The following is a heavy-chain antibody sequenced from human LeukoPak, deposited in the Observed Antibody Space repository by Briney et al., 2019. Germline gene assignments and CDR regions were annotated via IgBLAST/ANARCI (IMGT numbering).Heavy chain of an antibody. CDR2: INTNTGNP. Sequence: ASVKVFCKASGYTFTSYAMNWVRQAPGQGLEWMGWINTNTGNPTYAQSFTGRFVFSLDTSVSTAYLQISSLKAEDTAVYYFASDRHDILPWLWCAPWAQGPLLRLSS. D-gene: IGHD3-9*01. J-gene: IGHJ5*02. V-gene: IGHV7-4-1*02. CDR1: GYTFTSYA. CDR3: ASDRHDILPWLWCAP.